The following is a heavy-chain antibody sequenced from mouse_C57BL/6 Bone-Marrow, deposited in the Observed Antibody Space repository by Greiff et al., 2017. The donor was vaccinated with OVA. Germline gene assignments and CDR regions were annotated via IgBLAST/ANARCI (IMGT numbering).Heavy chain of an antibody. CDR1: GYTFTSYG. CDR3: ARRTCSWFAY. CDR2: IYPRSGNT. J-gene: IGHJ3*01. V-gene: IGHV1-81*01. Sequence: QVQLQQSGAELARPGASVKLSCKASGYTFTSYGISWVKQRTGQGLEWIGEIYPRSGNTYYNEKFKGKATLTADKSSSKAYLELRRLTSEVSAVYFFARRTCSWFAYWGQGTLVTVSA.